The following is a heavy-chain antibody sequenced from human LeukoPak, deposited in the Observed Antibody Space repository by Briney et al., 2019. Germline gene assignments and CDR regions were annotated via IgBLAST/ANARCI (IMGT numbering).Heavy chain of an antibody. D-gene: IGHD5-18*01. CDR1: GGSISSGDYY. Sequence: PSETLSLTCTVSGGSISSGDYYWSWIRQPPGKGLEWIGYIYYSGSTYYNPSLKSRVTTSVDTSKNQFSLKLSSVTAADTAVYYCATPGYTAMPWALDYWGQGTLVTVSS. CDR2: IYYSGST. J-gene: IGHJ4*02. CDR3: ATPGYTAMPWALDY. V-gene: IGHV4-30-4*01.